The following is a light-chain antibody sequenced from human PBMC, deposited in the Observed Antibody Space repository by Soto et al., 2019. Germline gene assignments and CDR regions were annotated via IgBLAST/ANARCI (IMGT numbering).Light chain of an antibody. CDR1: SSDVGGYNY. J-gene: IGLJ1*01. V-gene: IGLV2-8*01. CDR3: RSYAGSATVV. Sequence: QSVLTQPPSASGSLGQSVTISCTGTSSDVGGYNYVSWYQQHPGKAPKLLIYEVRERPSGVPDRFSGSQSGNTASRTVYGLQAEDEADYSCRSYAGSATVVFGTGPTPTVL. CDR2: EVR.